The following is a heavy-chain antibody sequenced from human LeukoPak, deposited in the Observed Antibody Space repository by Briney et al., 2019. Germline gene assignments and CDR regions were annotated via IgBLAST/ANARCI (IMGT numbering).Heavy chain of an antibody. D-gene: IGHD6-13*01. CDR1: GGTFSSYA. CDR3: ASISSSSYSAGGTYYMDV. CDR2: IIPIFGTA. Sequence: SVKVSCKASGGTFSSYAISWVRQAPGQGLEWRGGIIPIFGTANYAKKFQGRVTITTDESRSTAYMELSSLRSEDTAVYYCASISSSSYSAGGTYYMDVWGKGTTVTVSS. V-gene: IGHV1-69*05. J-gene: IGHJ6*03.